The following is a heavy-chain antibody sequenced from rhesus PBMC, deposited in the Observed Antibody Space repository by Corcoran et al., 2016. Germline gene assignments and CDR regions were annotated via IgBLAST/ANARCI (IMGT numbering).Heavy chain of an antibody. Sequence: QVTLKESGPALVKPTQTLTLTRTFSGFSLSTRGMGVGWIRQPPGKTSEWLAHIYWDDDKRYSTSLKSRLTISKDTSKNQVVLTMTNMDPVDTATYYCARRRRTVATTVNWYFDIWGPGTPITISS. CDR2: IYWDDDK. J-gene: IGHJ2*01. CDR1: GFSLSTRGMG. D-gene: IGHD4-29*01. CDR3: ARRRRTVATTVNWYFDI. V-gene: IGHV2-1*01.